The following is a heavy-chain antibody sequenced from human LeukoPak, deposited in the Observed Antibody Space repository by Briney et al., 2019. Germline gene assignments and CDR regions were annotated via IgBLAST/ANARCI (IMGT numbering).Heavy chain of an antibody. D-gene: IGHD6-19*01. CDR2: IKQGGSQK. V-gene: IGHV3-7*01. Sequence: GGSLRLSCVASGFSFSNYWMSWVCQAPGKGLEWVANIKQGGSQKNYVDSVKGRFTISRDNAKNSLYLQMNSLRAEDTAVYYCASDRFSSGDFWGQGTLVAVSS. CDR3: ASDRFSSGDF. CDR1: GFSFSNYW. J-gene: IGHJ4*02.